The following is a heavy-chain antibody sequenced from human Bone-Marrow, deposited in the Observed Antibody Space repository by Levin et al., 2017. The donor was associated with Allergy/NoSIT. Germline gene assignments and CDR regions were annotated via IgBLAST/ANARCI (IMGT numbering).Heavy chain of an antibody. J-gene: IGHJ4*02. Sequence: ASMKVSCKASGGTFSTYTISWVRQAPGQGLEWMGGIMPIIGTANYAQKFQGRVTINADESTSTAYMELSSLRSEDTAVYYCARGEIGSSGLFDYWGQGTLVTVSS. V-gene: IGHV1-69*13. CDR1: GGTFSTYT. D-gene: IGHD6-19*01. CDR3: ARGEIGSSGLFDY. CDR2: IMPIIGTA.